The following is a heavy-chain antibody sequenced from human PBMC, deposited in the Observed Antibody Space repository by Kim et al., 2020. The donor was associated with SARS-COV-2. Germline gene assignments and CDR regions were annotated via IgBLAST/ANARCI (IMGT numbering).Heavy chain of an antibody. V-gene: IGHV3-23*01. CDR2: ISGSGGYT. D-gene: IGHD2-21*01. J-gene: IGHJ4*02. CDR1: GFPLNNYA. CDR3: AKDLGVKKYNYDY. Sequence: GGSLRLSCEASGFPLNNYAMSWVRKPPGKGLEWVATISGSGGYTFHAESVRGRFTIARDVSKNTLYLQMSSLRAEDTAVYYCAKDLGVKKYNYDYWGQGTLVTVSS.